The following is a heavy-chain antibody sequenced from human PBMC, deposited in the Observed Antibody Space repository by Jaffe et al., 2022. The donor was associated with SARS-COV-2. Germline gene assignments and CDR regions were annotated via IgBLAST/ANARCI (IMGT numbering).Heavy chain of an antibody. J-gene: IGHJ6*03. CDR2: IRSKTYGGTT. CDR3: TRGGGRGTMIVVVITKDYYMDV. D-gene: IGHD3-22*01. Sequence: EVQLVESGGGLVQPGRSLRLSCTASGFTFGDYAMSWFRQAPGKGLEWVGFIRSKTYGGTTEYAASVKGRFTISRDDSKSIAYLQMNSLKTEDTAVYYCTRGGGRGTMIVVVITKDYYMDVWGKGTTVTVSS. V-gene: IGHV3-49*03. CDR1: GFTFGDYA.